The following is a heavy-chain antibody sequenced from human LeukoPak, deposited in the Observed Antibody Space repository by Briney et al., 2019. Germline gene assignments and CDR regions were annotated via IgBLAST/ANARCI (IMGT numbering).Heavy chain of an antibody. CDR2: ISSRSSYI. V-gene: IGHV3-21*01. J-gene: IGHJ4*02. Sequence: GGSLRLSCAASGFTFSSYSMNWVRQAPGKGLEWVSYISSRSSYIYYADSVNGRFTNSRDNAKNSLYLQMNSLRAEDTAVYYCARSTGIAAAGTSFVYWGQGTLVTVSS. CDR1: GFTFSSYS. D-gene: IGHD6-13*01. CDR3: ARSTGIAAAGTSFVY.